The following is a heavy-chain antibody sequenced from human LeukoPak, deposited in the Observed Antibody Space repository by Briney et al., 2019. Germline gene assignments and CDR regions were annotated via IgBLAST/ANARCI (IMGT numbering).Heavy chain of an antibody. Sequence: GGSLRLSCAASGFTFSSYGMHWVRQAPGKGLEWVAFIRYDGSNEYYADSVKGRFTISRDNSKNTLYLQMNSLRAADTAVYYCARGPKSSGIAVAGTRWFDPWGQGTLVTVSS. CDR1: GFTFSSYG. CDR2: IRYDGSNE. CDR3: ARGPKSSGIAVAGTRWFDP. V-gene: IGHV3-30*02. D-gene: IGHD6-19*01. J-gene: IGHJ5*02.